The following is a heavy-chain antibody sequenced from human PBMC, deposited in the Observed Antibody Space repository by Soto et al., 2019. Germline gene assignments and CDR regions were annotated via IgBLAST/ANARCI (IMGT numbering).Heavy chain of an antibody. V-gene: IGHV1-69*13. CDR1: GGTFSSYA. Sequence: GPSVKVSCKASGGTFSSYAISWVRQAPGQGLEWMGGIIPIFGTANYAQKFQGRVTITADESTSTAYMELSSLRSEDTAVYYCARDFQQLWLSDRGTEPAYYYGMDVWGQGTTVTVSS. D-gene: IGHD5-18*01. J-gene: IGHJ6*02. CDR2: IIPIFGTA. CDR3: ARDFQQLWLSDRGTEPAYYYGMDV.